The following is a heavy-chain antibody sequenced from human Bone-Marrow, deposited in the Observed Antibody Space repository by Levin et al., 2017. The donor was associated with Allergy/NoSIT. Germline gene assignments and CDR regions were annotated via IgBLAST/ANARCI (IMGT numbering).Heavy chain of an antibody. CDR1: GGSITSSRYY. V-gene: IGHV4-31*03. D-gene: IGHD2-8*02. J-gene: IGHJ4*02. Sequence: PSETLSLTCTVSGGSITSSRYYWTWIRQHPGKGLEYIGYIYPSGSTYYNPSLKSRVDISIDTSKNQFSLKLSSVTAADTAVYYCARDIVPRFCTGGRCPHFEDWGQGTLVTVSS. CDR2: IYPSGST. CDR3: ARDIVPRFCTGGRCPHFED.